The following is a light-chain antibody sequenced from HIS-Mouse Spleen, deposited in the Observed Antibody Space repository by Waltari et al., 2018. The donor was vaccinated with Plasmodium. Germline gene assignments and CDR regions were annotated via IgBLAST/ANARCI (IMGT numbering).Light chain of an antibody. Sequence: QSALTQPASVSGSPGQSITLSCTGTSSGVGSYNLVSWYQQHPGKAPKLIIYEGSKRPSGVSNRFSGSKSGNTASLTISGLQAEDEADYYCCSYAGSRVFGGGTKLTVL. CDR1: SSGVGSYNL. V-gene: IGLV2-23*01. CDR3: CSYAGSRV. CDR2: EGS. J-gene: IGLJ2*01.